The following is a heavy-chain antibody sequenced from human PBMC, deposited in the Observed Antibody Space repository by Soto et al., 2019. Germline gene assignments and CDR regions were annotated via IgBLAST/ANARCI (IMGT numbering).Heavy chain of an antibody. CDR1: RYTFTSYD. V-gene: IGHV1-8*01. CDR2: MNPNSGNT. J-gene: IGHJ6*02. D-gene: IGHD2-21*01. CDR3: ASKFGFKHYYYYGMDV. Sequence: ASVKVSCKASRYTFTSYDMNWVRQATEQGLEWMGLMNPNSGNTGYAQKFQGSVTMTRNTSISTAYMELSSLRSEDKAVYYCASKFGFKHYYYYGMDVWGQGTTVTASS.